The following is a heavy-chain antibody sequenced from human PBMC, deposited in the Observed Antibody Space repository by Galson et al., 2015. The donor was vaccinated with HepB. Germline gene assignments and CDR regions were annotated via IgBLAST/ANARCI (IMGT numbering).Heavy chain of an antibody. Sequence: SVKVSCKASGYSFTSYDISWVRQAPGQRLEWMGWINTGNGNTKYPQSFQGRVTITRDTSANTAYMELSSLRSENTAVYYCARDFYYGSGEDYYYYMDVWGKGTTVTVSS. D-gene: IGHD3-10*01. J-gene: IGHJ6*03. CDR3: ARDFYYGSGEDYYYYMDV. CDR1: GYSFTSYD. V-gene: IGHV1-3*04. CDR2: INTGNGNT.